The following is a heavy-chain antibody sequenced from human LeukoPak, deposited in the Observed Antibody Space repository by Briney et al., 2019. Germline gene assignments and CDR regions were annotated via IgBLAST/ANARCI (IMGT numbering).Heavy chain of an antibody. J-gene: IGHJ6*03. Sequence: ASVNVSCKASGGTFSSYAISWVRQAPGQGLEWMGGIIPIFGTANYAQKFQGRVTITADESTSTAYMELSSLRSEDTAVYYCARDRAPQGYYYMDVWGKGTTVTISS. CDR1: GGTFSSYA. CDR3: ARDRAPQGYYYMDV. CDR2: IIPIFGTA. D-gene: IGHD1-26*01. V-gene: IGHV1-69*13.